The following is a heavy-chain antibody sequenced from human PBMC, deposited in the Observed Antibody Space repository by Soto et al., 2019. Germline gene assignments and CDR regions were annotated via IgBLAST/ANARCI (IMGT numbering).Heavy chain of an antibody. CDR1: GGSISSYF. CDR2: VYHTGRT. CDR3: ARDFAYFDS. Sequence: SETLSLTCTVSGGSISSYFYIWVRQPPGKGLEWIGYVYHTGRTSYNPSLKSRVSISMDTSKNQFSLNLDSVTAADTAVYFCARDFAYFDSWGQGTLVTVSS. D-gene: IGHD3-3*01. V-gene: IGHV4-59*01. J-gene: IGHJ4*02.